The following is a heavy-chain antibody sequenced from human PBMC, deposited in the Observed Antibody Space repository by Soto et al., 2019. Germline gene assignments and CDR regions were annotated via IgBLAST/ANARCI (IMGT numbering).Heavy chain of an antibody. D-gene: IGHD2-15*01. CDR1: GYTFSSYGTTYG. V-gene: IGHV1-18*01. CDR3: ARYCSGGSCYHNWFDP. Sequence: QVQLVQSGAEVKKPGASVKVSCKSSGYTFSSYGTTYGISWVRQAPGQGLEWMGWISSYNGNTNYAQKFQGRVTMTXXTXTXXAYMELRSLRSDDTAVYYCARYCSGGSCYHNWFDPWGQGTLVTVSS. J-gene: IGHJ5*02. CDR2: ISSYNGNT.